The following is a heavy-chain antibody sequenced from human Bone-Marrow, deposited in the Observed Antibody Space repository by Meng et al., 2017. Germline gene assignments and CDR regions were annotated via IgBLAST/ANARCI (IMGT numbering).Heavy chain of an antibody. V-gene: IGHV3-23*01. Sequence: GGSLRLSCAASGFTFSSYVMKWVRQAPGKGLEWVSTISDSGTRTYYADSVKGRFTISRDNAKNSLYLQMNSLRAEDTALYYCAKSHGDYLTSYFHHWGQGTLVTVSS. J-gene: IGHJ1*01. D-gene: IGHD4-17*01. CDR1: GFTFSSYV. CDR2: ISDSGTRT. CDR3: AKSHGDYLTSYFHH.